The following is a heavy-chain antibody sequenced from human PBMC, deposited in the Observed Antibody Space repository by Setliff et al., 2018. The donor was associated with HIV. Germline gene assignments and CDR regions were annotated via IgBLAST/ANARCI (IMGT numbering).Heavy chain of an antibody. CDR3: ARDYYGSGSRHIYAFDI. Sequence: SETLSLTCAVYGGSFSGYYWSWNRQPPGKGLEWIGEINHSGSTNYNPSLKSRVTISVDTSKNQFSLKLSSVTAADTAVYYCARDYYGSGSRHIYAFDIWGQGTMVTVSS. J-gene: IGHJ3*02. CDR1: GGSFSGYY. D-gene: IGHD3-10*01. V-gene: IGHV4-34*01. CDR2: INHSGST.